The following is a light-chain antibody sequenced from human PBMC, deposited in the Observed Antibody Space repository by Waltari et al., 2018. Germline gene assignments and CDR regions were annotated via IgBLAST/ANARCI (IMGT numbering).Light chain of an antibody. CDR3: SSYTTTNTPHYV. CDR2: DVY. CDR1: SSDIGVYHY. Sequence: QSALTQPASVSGSPGQSITLSCTGSSSDIGVYHYVSWYQQHPGKAPKLIIYDVYNRPSGVSSRFSGSKSGTTASLTISGLQAEDEADYYCSSYTTTNTPHYVFGSGTRVTVL. J-gene: IGLJ1*01. V-gene: IGLV2-14*03.